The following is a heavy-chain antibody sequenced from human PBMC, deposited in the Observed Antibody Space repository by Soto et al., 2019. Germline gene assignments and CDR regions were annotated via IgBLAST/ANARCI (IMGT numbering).Heavy chain of an antibody. V-gene: IGHV1-24*01. CDR2: FDPEEDET. Sequence: QVQLVQSGAEVKEPGASVKVSCKISGDTLTELSMHWVRQAPGKGLEWMGGFDPEEDETSYAQIFQGRVTLTEDTSTDTAYMELSSLRSEDTAVYFCAAGRRTHYHYYALDVWGQGTTVIVSS. D-gene: IGHD1-1*01. J-gene: IGHJ6*02. CDR3: AAGRRTHYHYYALDV. CDR1: GDTLTELS.